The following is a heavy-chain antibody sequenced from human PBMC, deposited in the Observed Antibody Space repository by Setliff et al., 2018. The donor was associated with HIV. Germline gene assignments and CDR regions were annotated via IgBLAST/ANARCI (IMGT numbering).Heavy chain of an antibody. CDR1: GGSISSSSYY. Sequence: SETLSLTCTVSGGSISSSSYYWGWIRQPPGKGLEWIGSIYYSGSTYYNPSLKSRVTISVDTSKNQFSLKLSSVTAADTAVYYCARGESFGAAPGTGRFRFWGQGTRVTVSS. J-gene: IGHJ4*02. D-gene: IGHD3-10*01. V-gene: IGHV4-39*01. CDR3: ARGESFGAAPGTGRFRF. CDR2: IYYSGST.